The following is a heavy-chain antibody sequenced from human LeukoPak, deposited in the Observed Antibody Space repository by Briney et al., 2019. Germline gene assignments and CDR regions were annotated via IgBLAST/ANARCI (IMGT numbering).Heavy chain of an antibody. J-gene: IGHJ4*02. V-gene: IGHV1-18*01. CDR2: ISAYNGNT. Sequence: ASVKVSCKASGYTFTSYGISWVRQAPGQGLEWMGWISAYNGNTNYAQKLQGRVTMATDTSTSTAYMELRSLRSDDTAVYYCARVGSQDYDFWSGYYRAPYYFDYWGQGTLVTVSS. D-gene: IGHD3-3*01. CDR1: GYTFTSYG. CDR3: ARVGSQDYDFWSGYYRAPYYFDY.